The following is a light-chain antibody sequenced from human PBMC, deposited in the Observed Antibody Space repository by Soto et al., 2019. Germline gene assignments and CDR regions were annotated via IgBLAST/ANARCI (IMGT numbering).Light chain of an antibody. J-gene: IGKJ2*01. Sequence: AIRVTQSPSSFSASAGDRVTITCRASQDIGSYLGWYQQKPGTAPKLLIYAASTLQSGVPSRFSGSGSRTDFTLTITILQSDDVATYYCQQYYTYPYTFGQGTKLEI. CDR2: AAS. V-gene: IGKV1-8*01. CDR3: QQYYTYPYT. CDR1: QDIGSY.